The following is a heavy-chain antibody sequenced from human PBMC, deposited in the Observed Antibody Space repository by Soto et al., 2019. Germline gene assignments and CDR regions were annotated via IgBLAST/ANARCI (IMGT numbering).Heavy chain of an antibody. CDR1: GYTFTTYD. D-gene: IGHD7-27*01. Sequence: QVQLVQSGAEVKKPGASVKVSCKASGYTFTTYDVNWMRQATGQGPEWLGWMNRYNGDTGYAQKFQGRVTLTRDTSMNTAYLELSSLTYADTAVYYCARNRRETGDFDYWGQGTLVTVSS. J-gene: IGHJ4*02. V-gene: IGHV1-8*02. CDR3: ARNRRETGDFDY. CDR2: MNRYNGDT.